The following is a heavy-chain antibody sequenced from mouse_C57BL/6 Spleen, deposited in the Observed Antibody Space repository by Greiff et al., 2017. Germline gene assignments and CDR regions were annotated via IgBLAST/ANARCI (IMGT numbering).Heavy chain of an antibody. CDR2: IYPGSGST. D-gene: IGHD2-1*01. Sequence: VQLQQPGAELVKPGASVKMSCKASGYTFTSYWITWVKQRPGQGLEWIGDIYPGSGSTKYNEKFKSKATLTVDTSSSTAYMQLSSLTSEDSAVDYGARGGNYGVYYVDYWGQGTTLTVSS. J-gene: IGHJ2*01. CDR1: GYTFTSYW. CDR3: ARGGNYGVYYVDY. V-gene: IGHV1-55*01.